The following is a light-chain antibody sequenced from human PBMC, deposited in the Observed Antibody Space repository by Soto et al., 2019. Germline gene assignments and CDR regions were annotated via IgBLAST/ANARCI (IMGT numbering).Light chain of an antibody. CDR2: GAY. Sequence: EFVLTQSPGTLSLSPGERATLSCRASQSVSSSYLAWYQQRPGQAPRLLMYGAYSRATGIPDRLSGSGSGTDFMHTISRLGAEDVAVYYCQQYGSSPETFGQGTKVDI. J-gene: IGKJ1*01. CDR3: QQYGSSPET. CDR1: QSVSSSY. V-gene: IGKV3-20*01.